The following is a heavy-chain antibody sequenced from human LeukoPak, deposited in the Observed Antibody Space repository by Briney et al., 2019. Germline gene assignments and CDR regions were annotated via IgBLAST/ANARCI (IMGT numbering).Heavy chain of an antibody. V-gene: IGHV4-39*07. CDR1: GGSISSRSYY. Sequence: PSETLSLTCTVSGGSISSRSYYWGWIRQPPGKGLEWIGIIYYSGSTYYNPSLKSRVTISVDTSKNQFSLKLSSVTAADTAVYYCARGPNFTIFGVVTLYFDYWGQGTLVTVSS. J-gene: IGHJ4*02. D-gene: IGHD3-3*01. CDR3: ARGPNFTIFGVVTLYFDY. CDR2: IYYSGST.